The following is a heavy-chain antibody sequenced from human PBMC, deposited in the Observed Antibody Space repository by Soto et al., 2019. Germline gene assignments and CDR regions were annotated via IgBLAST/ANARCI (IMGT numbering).Heavy chain of an antibody. V-gene: IGHV4-38-2*01. CDR2: IYHNGRT. J-gene: IGHJ4*02. CDR3: VRLSFGTGTYDCGIDY. D-gene: IGHD2-8*02. CDR1: GYSISSGYY. Sequence: PSETLSLTCAVSGYSISSGYYWGWVRQPPGQGPEWIGTIYHNGRTYYNPSLNSRVTMSVDTSKNQFSLRLSSVTAADTAVYSCVRLSFGTGTYDCGIDYWGQGTLVTVSS.